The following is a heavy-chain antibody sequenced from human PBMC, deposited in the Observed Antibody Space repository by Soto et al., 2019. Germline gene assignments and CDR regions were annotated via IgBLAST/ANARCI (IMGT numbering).Heavy chain of an antibody. CDR1: DSSISSGYY. CDR3: ARGGPYSSSLYYFDY. D-gene: IGHD6-13*01. Sequence: SETLSLTCAVSDSSISSGYYWGWIRQPPGKGLEWIGSSYHSGSTYYDPSLKSRVTISVDMSKNQFSLKLSSVTAADTAVYFCARGGPYSSSLYYFDYWGQGTLVTVSS. J-gene: IGHJ4*02. CDR2: SYHSGST. V-gene: IGHV4-38-2*01.